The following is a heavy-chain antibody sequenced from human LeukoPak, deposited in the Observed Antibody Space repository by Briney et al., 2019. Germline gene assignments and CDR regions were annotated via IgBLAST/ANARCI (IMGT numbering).Heavy chain of an antibody. CDR2: IIPIFGTA. Sequence: SVKVSCKASGGTFSSYAISWVRQAPGQGLEWMGGIIPIFGTANYAQKFQGRVTITTDESTSTAYMELSSLRSEDTAVYHCARGPYDYVWGSYRLFDYWGQGTLVTVSS. J-gene: IGHJ4*02. V-gene: IGHV1-69*05. CDR3: ARGPYDYVWGSYRLFDY. CDR1: GGTFSSYA. D-gene: IGHD3-16*02.